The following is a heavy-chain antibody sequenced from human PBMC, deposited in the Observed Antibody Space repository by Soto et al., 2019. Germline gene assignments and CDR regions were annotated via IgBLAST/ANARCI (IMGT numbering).Heavy chain of an antibody. J-gene: IGHJ4*02. Sequence: EVQLLESGGGLVQPGGSLRLSCAASGFTFSSYAMSWVRQAPGKGLEWVSVISSRGGSTYYADSVKGRFTISRDNSKNTLYLQMNSLRAEDSAVYYCAKDLPDPGYYWGQGTLVTVSS. V-gene: IGHV3-23*01. CDR3: AKDLPDPGYY. CDR1: GFTFSSYA. CDR2: ISSRGGST.